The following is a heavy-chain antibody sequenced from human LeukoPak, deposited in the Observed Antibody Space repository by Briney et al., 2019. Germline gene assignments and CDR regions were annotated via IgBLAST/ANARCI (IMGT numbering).Heavy chain of an antibody. CDR1: GYTLTGYY. J-gene: IGHJ2*01. Sequence: SVKVSCKASGYTLTGYYMHWVRQAPGQGLEWMGWINPNSGDTHYAQHFQGRVTLTRDTSISTAYMELSSLRSDDTAVYYCARDSEFYGSGTYSLGYWYFHLWGRGTLVTVSS. CDR3: ARDSEFYGSGTYSLGYWYFHL. CDR2: INPNSGDT. V-gene: IGHV1-2*02. D-gene: IGHD3-10*01.